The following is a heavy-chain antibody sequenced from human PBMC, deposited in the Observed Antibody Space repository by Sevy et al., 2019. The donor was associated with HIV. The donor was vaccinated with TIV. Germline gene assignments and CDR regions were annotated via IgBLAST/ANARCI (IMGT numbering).Heavy chain of an antibody. D-gene: IGHD2-2*01. CDR1: GDSINTYY. CDR2: VSQSGNT. Sequence: SETLSLTCTVSGDSINTYYWSWIRQPPGKGLEWIGYVSQSGNTNYNPSLKSRVSMSLDTSRNQFSLKVKSVTAADTAVYYCARLRWDLVVVPGATPGCYFDYWGQGTLVTVSS. V-gene: IGHV4-59*08. CDR3: ARLRWDLVVVPGATPGCYFDY. J-gene: IGHJ4*02.